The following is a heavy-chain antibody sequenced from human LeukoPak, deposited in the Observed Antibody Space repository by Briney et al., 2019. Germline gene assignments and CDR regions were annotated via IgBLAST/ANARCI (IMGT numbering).Heavy chain of an antibody. CDR2: ISGSGGST. J-gene: IGHJ4*02. Sequence: GGSLRLSCAASGFTYSSYAMSWVRQAPGKGLEWVSAISGSGGSTYYADSVKGRFTISRDNSKNTLYLQMNSLRAEDTAVYYCAKQGYSYGSPCGYWGQGTLVTVSS. V-gene: IGHV3-23*01. CDR1: GFTYSSYA. D-gene: IGHD5-18*01. CDR3: AKQGYSYGSPCGY.